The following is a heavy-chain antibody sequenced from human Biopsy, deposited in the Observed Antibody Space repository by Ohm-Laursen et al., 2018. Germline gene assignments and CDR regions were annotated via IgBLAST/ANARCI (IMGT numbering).Heavy chain of an antibody. CDR1: GYTLNELS. J-gene: IGHJ4*02. Sequence: ASVKVSCKVSGYTLNELSMHWMRQVPGKGLEWMGGFAPENGKTVYAQNFQARVSLTEDTSTDTAYMELRSLRSEDTTVYYCAADINVWNVNYWGQGTQVIVSS. CDR3: AADINVWNVNY. CDR2: FAPENGKT. D-gene: IGHD1-1*01. V-gene: IGHV1-24*01.